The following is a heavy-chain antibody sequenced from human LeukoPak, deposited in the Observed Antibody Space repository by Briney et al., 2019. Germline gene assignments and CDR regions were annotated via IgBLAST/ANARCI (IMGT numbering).Heavy chain of an antibody. CDR2: ISSSSSTI. CDR1: GFTFSSYS. V-gene: IGHV3-48*02. J-gene: IGHJ4*02. CDR3: ARAGYYYDSSGYIPGDY. Sequence: GGSLRLSCAASGFTFSSYSMNWVRQAPGKGLEWVSYISSSSSTIYYADSVKGRFTISRDNAKNSLYLQMNSLRDEDTAVYYCARAGYYYDSSGYIPGDYWGQGTLVTVSS. D-gene: IGHD3-22*01.